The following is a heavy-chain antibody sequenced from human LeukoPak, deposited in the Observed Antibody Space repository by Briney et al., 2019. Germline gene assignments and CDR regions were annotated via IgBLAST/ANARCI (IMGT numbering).Heavy chain of an antibody. J-gene: IGHJ4*02. D-gene: IGHD2-2*01. V-gene: IGHV4-61*02. CDR2: IYTSGST. CDR1: GGSIRSGSYY. CDR3: ARGRLGLYCSSTSCLHFDY. Sequence: SETLSLTCTVSGGSIRSGSYYWSWIRQPAGKGLEWIGRIYTSGSTNYNPSLKSRVTISVDTSKNQFSLKLSSVTAADTAVYYCARGRLGLYCSSTSCLHFDYRGQGTLVTVSS.